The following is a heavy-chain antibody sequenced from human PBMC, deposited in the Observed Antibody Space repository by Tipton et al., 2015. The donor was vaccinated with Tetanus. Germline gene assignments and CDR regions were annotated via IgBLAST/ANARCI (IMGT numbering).Heavy chain of an antibody. Sequence: SLRLSCSTSGFNFGDFAVSWFRQAPGKGLEWVGFVRSNTYGGTTDYAASAQGRFTISRDDSKSIAYLQMNSLKSEDTGVYYCTRDTRGGRMVGPGAWGQGTLVTVSS. CDR3: TRDTRGGRMVGPGA. J-gene: IGHJ5*02. CDR1: GFNFGDFA. CDR2: VRSNTYGGTT. D-gene: IGHD2-15*01. V-gene: IGHV3-49*03.